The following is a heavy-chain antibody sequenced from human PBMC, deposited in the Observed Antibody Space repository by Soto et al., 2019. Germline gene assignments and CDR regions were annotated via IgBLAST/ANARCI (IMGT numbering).Heavy chain of an antibody. D-gene: IGHD3-10*01. CDR1: VYTFTRYG. CDR2: ISGYNGDT. V-gene: IGHV1-18*01. CDR3: AREGGSGSYFLENWFDP. Sequence: ASVNVSCKSSVYTFTRYGIICVRQAPGQGLEWMGWISGYNGDTNYAQKFQGRVTMTVDTSTSTAYMELRSLRSDDTAVYYCAREGGSGSYFLENWFDPWGQGTLVTVSS. J-gene: IGHJ5*02.